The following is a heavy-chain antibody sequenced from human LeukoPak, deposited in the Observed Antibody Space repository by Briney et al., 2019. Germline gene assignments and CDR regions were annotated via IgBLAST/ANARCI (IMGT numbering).Heavy chain of an antibody. V-gene: IGHV4-59*01. J-gene: IGHJ4*02. D-gene: IGHD6-19*01. CDR2: IYYSGST. Sequence: SETLSLTCTVSGGSISSYYWSWIRQPPGKGLEWIGYIYYSGSTNYNPSLKSRVTISVDTSKNQFSLKLSSVTAADTAVYYCASAIAVAAPFDYWGQGTLVTVSS. CDR1: GGSISSYY. CDR3: ASAIAVAAPFDY.